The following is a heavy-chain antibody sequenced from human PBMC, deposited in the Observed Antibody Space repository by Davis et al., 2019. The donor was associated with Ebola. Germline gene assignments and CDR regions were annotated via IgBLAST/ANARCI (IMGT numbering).Heavy chain of an antibody. D-gene: IGHD3-22*01. V-gene: IGHV1-46*01. Sequence: AASVKVSCKASGYTFTSYYMHWVRQAPGQGLEWMGIINPSGGSTSYAQKFQGRVTMTRDTSTSTVYMELSSLRSEDTAVYYCASMGYYYDSSGYYDAFDIWGQGTMVTVSS. CDR1: GYTFTSYY. CDR2: INPSGGST. CDR3: ASMGYYYDSSGYYDAFDI. J-gene: IGHJ3*02.